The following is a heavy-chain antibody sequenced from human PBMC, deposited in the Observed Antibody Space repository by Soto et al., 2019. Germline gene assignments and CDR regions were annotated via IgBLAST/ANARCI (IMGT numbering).Heavy chain of an antibody. V-gene: IGHV4-30-2*01. Sequence: QLQLQESGSGLLKPSQTLSLTCAVSGGSINSGGDSWSWIRQPPGKGLEWIGYIYHSGGTYYNPSLKSRVIISIDGSKNQFSLKLTSVTAADTAVYCCARTAAGGWFDPWGQGTLVTVSS. D-gene: IGHD3-10*01. CDR3: ARTAAGGWFDP. J-gene: IGHJ5*02. CDR2: IYHSGGT. CDR1: GGSINSGGDS.